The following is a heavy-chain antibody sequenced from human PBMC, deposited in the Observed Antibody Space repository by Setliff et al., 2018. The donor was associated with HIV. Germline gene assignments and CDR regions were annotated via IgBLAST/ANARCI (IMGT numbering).Heavy chain of an antibody. CDR2: IDHSGST. J-gene: IGHJ4*02. V-gene: IGHV4-38-2*01. Sequence: PSETLSLTCAVSGYSISSGYYWGWIRQSPGKGLEWIGEIDHSGSTDDNPSLKSRVTISVDTSKNQFSLKLSSVSAADTAVYYCARGHPIVPTGLVSFYFDHWGQGTLVTVSS. D-gene: IGHD2-2*01. CDR3: ARGHPIVPTGLVSFYFDH. CDR1: GYSISSGYY.